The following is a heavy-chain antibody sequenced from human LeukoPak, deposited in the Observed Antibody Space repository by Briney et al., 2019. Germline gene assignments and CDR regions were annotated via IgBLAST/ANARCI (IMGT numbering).Heavy chain of an antibody. Sequence: GGSLRLSCAASGFTFSSYALSWVRQAPGKGLEWVSSISTSSSYIYYADSVKGRFTISRHNAKNSLYLQMNSLRAEDTAIYYCASRPGVDFDYWGQGTLVTVSS. CDR2: ISTSSSYI. V-gene: IGHV3-21*04. CDR1: GFTFSSYA. D-gene: IGHD1-14*01. CDR3: ASRPGVDFDY. J-gene: IGHJ4*02.